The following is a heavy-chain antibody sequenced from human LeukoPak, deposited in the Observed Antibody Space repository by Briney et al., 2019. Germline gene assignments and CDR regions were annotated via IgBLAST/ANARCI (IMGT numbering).Heavy chain of an antibody. CDR1: AYTFTSYG. J-gene: IGHJ5*02. CDR3: ARSGGSYYDERNWFDP. D-gene: IGHD1-26*01. V-gene: IGHV1-18*01. Sequence: ASVKVSCKASAYTFTSYGISWVRQAPGQGLEWMGWISAYNGNTNYAQKLQGRVTMTTDTSTSTAYMELRSLRSDDTAVYYCARSGGSYYDERNWFDPWGQGTLVTVSS. CDR2: ISAYNGNT.